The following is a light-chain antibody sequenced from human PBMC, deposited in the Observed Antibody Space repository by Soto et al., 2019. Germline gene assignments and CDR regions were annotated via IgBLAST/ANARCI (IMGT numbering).Light chain of an antibody. V-gene: IGKV3-15*01. CDR3: QQYTNWTAWT. CDR2: GAS. CDR1: QSVNSY. Sequence: EKVMTQSPAILSMSPGERATLSCRASQSVNSYLAWYHQKPGQARRRLIYGASTRATGIPARFSGSGSRTEFTHTIISLQSEYFAVYVCQQYTNWTAWTFGQGTKVEI. J-gene: IGKJ1*01.